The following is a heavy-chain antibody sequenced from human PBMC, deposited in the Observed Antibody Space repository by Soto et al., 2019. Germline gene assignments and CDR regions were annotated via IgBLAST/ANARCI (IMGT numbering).Heavy chain of an antibody. CDR2: IIPTLGTP. Sequence: QVQLVQSGAEVKKPGSSVKVSCKASGGIFSNFAFNWMLQAPGQGLEWMGGIIPTLGTPHYAQKFLGRVTLTADESTRTVYMEMSSLTVEDTAVYYCARVGLGAYDYWGQGTMVIVSS. CDR3: ARVGLGAYDY. D-gene: IGHD6-19*01. CDR1: GGIFSNFA. V-gene: IGHV1-69*01. J-gene: IGHJ4*02.